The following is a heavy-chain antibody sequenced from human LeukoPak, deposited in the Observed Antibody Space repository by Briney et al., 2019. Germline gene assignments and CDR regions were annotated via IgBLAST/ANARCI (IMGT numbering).Heavy chain of an antibody. D-gene: IGHD2-21*02. CDR3: ASIVVVTARYAFDI. CDR1: GYTFTGYY. V-gene: IGHV1-2*02. J-gene: IGHJ3*02. Sequence: ASVQVSCKASGYTFTGYYMHWVRQAPGQGLEWMGWINPNSGDTSYAQKFQGRVTMTRDTSISTAYMELSRLRSDDTAVYYCASIVVVTARYAFDIWGQGTMVTVSS. CDR2: INPNSGDT.